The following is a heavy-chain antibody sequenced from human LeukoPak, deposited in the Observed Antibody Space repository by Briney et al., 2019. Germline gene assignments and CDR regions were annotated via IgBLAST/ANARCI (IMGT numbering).Heavy chain of an antibody. D-gene: IGHD6-13*01. CDR1: GGSISSSNW. J-gene: IGHJ5*02. CDR3: ARDGGRGYPNWFDP. V-gene: IGHV4-4*02. CDR2: IYHSGST. Sequence: PSGTLSLTCAVSGGSISSSNWWSWVRQPPGKGLEWIGEIYHSGSTNYNPSLKSRVTISVDKSKNQFSLKLSSVSAADTAVYYCARDGGRGYPNWFDPWGQGTLVTVSS.